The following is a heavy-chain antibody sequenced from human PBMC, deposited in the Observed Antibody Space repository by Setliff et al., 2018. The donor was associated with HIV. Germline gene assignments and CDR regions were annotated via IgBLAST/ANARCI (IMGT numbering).Heavy chain of an antibody. CDR3: PREPAAIQGAYYYYYLDV. CDR2: INYSGGT. CDR1: GGSFSGYY. D-gene: IGHD2-2*02. J-gene: IGHJ6*03. V-gene: IGHV4-34*01. Sequence: SETLSLTCAVYGGSFSGYYWSWIRQPPGKGLEWIGEINYSGGTNYNPSLKSRVTISVDTSKNQFSLELSSVTAADTAVYYCPREPAAIQGAYYYYYLDVWGKGTAVTVSS.